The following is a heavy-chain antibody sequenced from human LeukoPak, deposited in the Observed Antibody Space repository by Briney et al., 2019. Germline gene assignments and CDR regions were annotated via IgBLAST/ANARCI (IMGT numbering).Heavy chain of an antibody. V-gene: IGHV1-8*03. J-gene: IGHJ4*02. CDR1: GYTFTSYD. CDR3: ARGFSTYYYDSSGYMSRDY. D-gene: IGHD3-22*01. CDR2: MNPNSGST. Sequence: ASVKVSCKSSGYTFTSYDINWVRQATGQGLEWMGWMNPNSGSTGYAQKSQGRVTITRNTSISTAYMELSSLRSEDTAVYYCARGFSTYYYDSSGYMSRDYWGQGTLVTVSS.